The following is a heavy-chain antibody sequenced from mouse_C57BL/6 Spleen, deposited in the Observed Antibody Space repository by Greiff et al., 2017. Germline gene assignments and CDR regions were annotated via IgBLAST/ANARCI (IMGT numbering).Heavy chain of an antibody. CDR1: GYSITSDY. V-gene: IGHV3-8*01. Sequence: EVQLQQSGPGLAKPSQTLSLTCSVTGYSITSDYWNWIRKFPGNKLEYMGYISYSGSTCYNPSLKSRISITRDTSKNQYYLQLNYVTTEDTATYYCAISYDYDADFDVWGTGTTVTVSS. CDR2: ISYSGST. D-gene: IGHD2-4*01. CDR3: AISYDYDADFDV. J-gene: IGHJ1*03.